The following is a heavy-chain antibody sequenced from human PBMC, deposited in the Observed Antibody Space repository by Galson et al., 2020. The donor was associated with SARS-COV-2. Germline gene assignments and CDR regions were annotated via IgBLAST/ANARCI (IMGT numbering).Heavy chain of an antibody. J-gene: IGHJ6*02. CDR3: ARLMVVAATPYYYGMDV. CDR2: INAGNGNT. Sequence: ASVKVSCKASGYTFTSYAMHWVRQAHGQRLEWMGWINAGNGNTKYSQKFQGRVTITRDTSASTAYMELSSLRSEDTAVYYCARLMVVAATPYYYGMDVWGQGTTVTVSS. V-gene: IGHV1-3*01. D-gene: IGHD2-15*01. CDR1: GYTFTSYA.